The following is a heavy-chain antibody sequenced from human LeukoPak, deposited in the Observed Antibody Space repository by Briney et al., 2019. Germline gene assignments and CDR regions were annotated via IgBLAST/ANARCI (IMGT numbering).Heavy chain of an antibody. J-gene: IGHJ6*02. CDR3: AKAESLYYYYGMDV. Sequence: GGSLRLSCAASGFSFSTYGMHWVRQAPGKGLEWVAVLSYDGSNEYYTDSVKGRSTISRDNSKNTLYLQMNSLRAEDTAVYYCAKAESLYYYYGMDVWGQGTTVTVSS. CDR1: GFSFSTYG. V-gene: IGHV3-30*18. CDR2: LSYDGSNE.